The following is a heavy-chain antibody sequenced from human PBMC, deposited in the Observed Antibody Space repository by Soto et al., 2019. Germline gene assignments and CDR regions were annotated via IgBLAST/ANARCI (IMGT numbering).Heavy chain of an antibody. Sequence: SETLSLTCTVSGGSISSGDYYWSWIRQPPGKGLEWIGYIYYSGSTYYNPSLKSRVTISVDTSKDQFSLKLSSVTAADTAVYYCARDRGYSGHNWFDPWGQGTLVTVSS. CDR2: IYYSGST. V-gene: IGHV4-30-4*01. CDR1: GGSISSGDYY. D-gene: IGHD5-12*01. J-gene: IGHJ5*02. CDR3: ARDRGYSGHNWFDP.